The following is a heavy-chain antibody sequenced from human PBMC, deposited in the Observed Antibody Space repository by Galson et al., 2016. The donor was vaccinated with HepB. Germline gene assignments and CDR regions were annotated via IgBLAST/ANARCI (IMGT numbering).Heavy chain of an antibody. D-gene: IGHD2-21*01. CDR1: GASITSNHW. Sequence: SETLSLTCAVSGASITSNHWWSWVRQPPGKGLEWIGEIFPSGSTNYIPALRSRVSISLDKSENQFSLKMTSVTAADTAVYYCARQDLWSIEYWGQGILVTVSS. V-gene: IGHV4-4*02. J-gene: IGHJ4*02. CDR3: ARQDLWSIEY. CDR2: IFPSGST.